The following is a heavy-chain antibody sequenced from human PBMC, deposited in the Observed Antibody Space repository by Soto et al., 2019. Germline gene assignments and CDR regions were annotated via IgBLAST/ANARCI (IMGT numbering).Heavy chain of an antibody. Sequence: PSQILCLPWTVADGTIRSYYSRCIRKPPGKGVEWVGYIHYSGSTKYNPSLKSRVTISVDTSKNQLSLKLSSVTAADTAVYYCAIQISSSTSCYSWVSWFDPSGQGTLVTVSS. CDR2: IHYSGST. V-gene: IGHV4-59*08. J-gene: IGHJ5*02. CDR3: AIQISSSTSCYSWVSWFDP. CDR1: DGTIRSYY. D-gene: IGHD2-2*01.